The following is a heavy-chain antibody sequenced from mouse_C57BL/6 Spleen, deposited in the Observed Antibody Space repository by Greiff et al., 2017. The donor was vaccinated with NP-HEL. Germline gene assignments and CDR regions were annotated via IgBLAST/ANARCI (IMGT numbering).Heavy chain of an antibody. J-gene: IGHJ4*01. CDR1: GFTFSDYY. D-gene: IGHD2-4*01. Sequence: EVKLVESDGGLVQPGSSMKLSCTASGFTFSDYYMAWVRQVPEKGLEWVANINYDGSSTYYLDSLKSRFIISRDNAKNILYLQMSSLKSEDTATYYCARGDYLYAMDYWGQGTSVTVSS. CDR3: ARGDYLYAMDY. V-gene: IGHV5-16*01. CDR2: INYDGSST.